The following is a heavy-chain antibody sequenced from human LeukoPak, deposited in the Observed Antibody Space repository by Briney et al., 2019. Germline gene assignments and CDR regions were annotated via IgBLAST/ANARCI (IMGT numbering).Heavy chain of an antibody. Sequence: PSETVSLTCSVSGGSMRHSYGTWIRQTPEKGREGIGYVYDNGNSNSRSSLRSRVSMSVDTSKNEFSLKLSSVTAADTAVYFCARGSRSKPDFFDDWGLGTPVTVSS. CDR2: VYDNGNS. CDR3: ARGSRSKPDFFDD. V-gene: IGHV4-59*01. CDR1: GGSMRHSY. D-gene: IGHD2/OR15-2a*01. J-gene: IGHJ4*02.